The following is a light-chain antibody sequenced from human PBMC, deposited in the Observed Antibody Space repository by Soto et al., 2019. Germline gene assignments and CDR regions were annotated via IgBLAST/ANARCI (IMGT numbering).Light chain of an antibody. J-gene: IGKJ1*01. V-gene: IGKV3-15*01. CDR2: DAS. Sequence: EIVMTQSPATLSVSPGERATLSCRASQSVRSNLAWYQQKPGQSPRLLIYDASTRATGFPGRFSGSGSGTDFTLTISSLQSEDFAVYYCQQYNNWPWTFGQGTKVDI. CDR3: QQYNNWPWT. CDR1: QSVRSN.